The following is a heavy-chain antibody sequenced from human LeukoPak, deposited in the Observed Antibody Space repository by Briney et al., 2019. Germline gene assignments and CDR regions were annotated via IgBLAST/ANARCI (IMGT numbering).Heavy chain of an antibody. V-gene: IGHV1-69*04. CDR1: GGTFSSYA. D-gene: IGHD3-10*01. J-gene: IGHJ5*02. CDR3: ARDGSGTWLDP. CDR2: IIPIFGIA. Sequence: GSSVKVSCKASGGTFSSYAISWVRQAPGQGLEWMGRIIPIFGIANYAQKFQGRVTITADKSTSTAYMELSSLRSEDTAVYYCARDGSGTWLDPWGQGTLVTVSS.